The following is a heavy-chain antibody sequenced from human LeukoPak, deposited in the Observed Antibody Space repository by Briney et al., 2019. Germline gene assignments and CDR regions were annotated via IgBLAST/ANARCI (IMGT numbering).Heavy chain of an antibody. V-gene: IGHV3-23*01. CDR1: GFSFSSSA. CDR3: AKAPERSCNGASCYPLDY. CDR2: ITDSGGNT. J-gene: IGHJ4*02. Sequence: PGGSLRLSCAASGFSFSSSAMTWVRQAPGKGPEWISSITDSGGNTYSADSVKGRFTISRDNSKNTLYLQMNSLRVEDTAVYYCAKAPERSCNGASCYPLDYWGQGTLVTVSS. D-gene: IGHD2-15*01.